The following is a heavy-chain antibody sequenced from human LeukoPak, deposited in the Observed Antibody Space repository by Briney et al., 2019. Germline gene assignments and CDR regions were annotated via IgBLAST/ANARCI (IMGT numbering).Heavy chain of an antibody. CDR1: GFTFSSYG. J-gene: IGHJ5*02. V-gene: IGHV3-33*01. CDR3: ARAVTTGPWVDWFDP. Sequence: GGSLRLSCAASGFTFSSYGMHWVRQAPGKGLEWVAVIWYDGSNKYYADSVKGRFTISRDNSKNTLYLQMNSLRAEDTAVYYCARAVTTGPWVDWFDPWGQGTLVTVSP. CDR2: IWYDGSNK. D-gene: IGHD4-17*01.